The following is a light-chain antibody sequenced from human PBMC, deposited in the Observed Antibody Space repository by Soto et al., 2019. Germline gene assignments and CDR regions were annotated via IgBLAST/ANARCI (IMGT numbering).Light chain of an antibody. Sequence: EIVLTQSQGTLSLSPVEIATLSCRASHSVSSNYLAWYQQKPGQAPRLLIYYTSTRATGFPARFSGSGSGTDFTLTISRLEPEDFAVYYCKQYGRSGTFGQGTTVDIK. CDR1: HSVSSNY. CDR2: YTS. J-gene: IGKJ1*01. CDR3: KQYGRSGT. V-gene: IGKV3-20*01.